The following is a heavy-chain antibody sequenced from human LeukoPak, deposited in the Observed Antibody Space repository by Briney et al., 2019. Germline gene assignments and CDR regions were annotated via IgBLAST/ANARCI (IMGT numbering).Heavy chain of an antibody. V-gene: IGHV1-69*13. CDR3: ARDLGGSGSYYNYFDY. CDR1: GGTFTSYA. D-gene: IGHD3-10*01. CDR2: IIPIFGTA. Sequence: SVTVSCKASGGTFTSYAISWVRQAPGQGLEWMGGIIPIFGTANYAQKFQGRVTITADESTSTAYMELSSLRSEDTGVYYCARDLGGSGSYYNYFDYWGQGTLVTVSS. J-gene: IGHJ4*02.